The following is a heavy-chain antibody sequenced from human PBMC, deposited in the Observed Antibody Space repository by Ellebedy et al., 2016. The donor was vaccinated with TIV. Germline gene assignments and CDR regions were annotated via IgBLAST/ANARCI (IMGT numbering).Heavy chain of an antibody. CDR1: GYSLTGFS. V-gene: IGHV1-24*01. J-gene: IGHJ4*02. Sequence: AASVQVSCKVSGYSLTGFSIHWVRHPPGKGLQWLVGSDPEDGERMYAHNFQGRVTMTDDTSTDTAYMELTSIRSEDSAMYYCATDLVGASDYWGQGTLVIVSS. D-gene: IGHD3-16*01. CDR3: ATDLVGASDY. CDR2: SDPEDGER.